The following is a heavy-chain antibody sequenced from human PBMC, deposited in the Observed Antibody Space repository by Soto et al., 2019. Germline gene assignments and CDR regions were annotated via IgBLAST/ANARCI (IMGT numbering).Heavy chain of an antibody. CDR3: ARGRGGGYYYYYMDV. D-gene: IGHD2-15*01. J-gene: IGHJ6*03. Sequence: PSETLSLTCTVSGGSISSYYWSWIRQPPGKGLEWIGYIYYSGSTNYNPSLKSRVTISVDTSKNQFSLKLSSVTAADTAVYYCARGRGGGYYYYYMDVWGKGTTVTVSS. V-gene: IGHV4-59*01. CDR1: GGSISSYY. CDR2: IYYSGST.